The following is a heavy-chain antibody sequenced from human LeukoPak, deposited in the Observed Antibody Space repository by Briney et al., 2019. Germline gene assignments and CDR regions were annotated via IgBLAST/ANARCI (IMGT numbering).Heavy chain of an antibody. V-gene: IGHV1-18*01. Sequence: ASVNVSCKASGYTFTSYGIRWVRPAPGQGLAWMGWISAYNGNTNYAQKLQGRVTMTTDTSTSTDYMELRSLRSDDTAVYYCARFGDYGEFDYWGQGTLVTVSS. CDR2: ISAYNGNT. D-gene: IGHD4-17*01. J-gene: IGHJ4*02. CDR1: GYTFTSYG. CDR3: ARFGDYGEFDY.